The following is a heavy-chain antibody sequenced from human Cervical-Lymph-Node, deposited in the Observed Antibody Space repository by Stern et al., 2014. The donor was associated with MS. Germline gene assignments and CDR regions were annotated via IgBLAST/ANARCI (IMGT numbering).Heavy chain of an antibody. J-gene: IGHJ6*02. CDR3: AKDLGRGVVVVPLYGLDV. D-gene: IGHD2-2*01. V-gene: IGHV3-23*04. CDR1: GFTFSTYA. CDR2: ISDSGVYT. Sequence: EVQLVESGGGLVQPGGSLRLSCAASGFTFSTYAFSWVRQAPGKGLAWVSSISDSGVYTYYADSVKGRFTISRDNSKSMVYLEMQSLRAEDTAVYHCAKDLGRGVVVVPLYGLDVWGQGTTVTVSS.